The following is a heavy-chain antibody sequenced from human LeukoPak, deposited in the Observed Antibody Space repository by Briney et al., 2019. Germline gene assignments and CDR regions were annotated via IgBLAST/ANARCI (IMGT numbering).Heavy chain of an antibody. V-gene: IGHV4-39*01. CDR2: MSYSGST. Sequence: SETLSLTCTVSGGSISSSIYYWGWIRQPPGKGLEWIGSMSYSGSTYYNPSLKSRVTISVDTSKNQFSLKLSSVTAADTAVYYCAKERWSRWGQGTLVTVSS. CDR1: GGSISSSIYY. D-gene: IGHD2-15*01. J-gene: IGHJ4*02. CDR3: AKERWSR.